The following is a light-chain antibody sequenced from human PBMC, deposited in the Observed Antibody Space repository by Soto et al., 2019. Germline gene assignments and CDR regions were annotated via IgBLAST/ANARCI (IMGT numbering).Light chain of an antibody. CDR2: EGS. CDR3: CAYTSSATLV. Sequence: QSALTQPASVSGSPGQSITLSCIGTSSDVGSYNLVSWYQQYPGKAPKLMIYEGSKRPSGVSNRFSGSKSGNTASLTISGLQAEDEADYYCCAYTSSATLVFGGGTKVTVL. J-gene: IGLJ3*02. V-gene: IGLV2-23*01. CDR1: SSDVGSYNL.